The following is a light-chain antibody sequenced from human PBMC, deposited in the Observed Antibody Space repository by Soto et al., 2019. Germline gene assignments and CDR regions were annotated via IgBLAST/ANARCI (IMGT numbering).Light chain of an antibody. V-gene: IGKV3-11*01. CDR1: QSVNSD. CDR3: QQRSNWPPYT. Sequence: EIVLTQSPATLSLSPGEGATLSCRASQSVNSDLAWYQQKPGQAPSLLIYDASNRATGIPARFSGSGAGTDFTLTISSLEPEDFAIYYCQQRSNWPPYTFGQGTKLEIK. CDR2: DAS. J-gene: IGKJ2*01.